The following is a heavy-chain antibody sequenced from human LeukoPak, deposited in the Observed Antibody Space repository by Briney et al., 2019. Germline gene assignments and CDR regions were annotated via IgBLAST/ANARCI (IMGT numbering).Heavy chain of an antibody. CDR1: GCSFTSYW. V-gene: IGHV5-51*01. Sequence: GESLKISCKGSGCSFTSYWIGWVRQMPGKGLEWMGIIYPGDSDTRYSPSFQGQVTISADKSISTAYLQWSSLKASDTAMYYCARLGPPDDYYDSSGYRYYFDYWGQGTLVTVSS. CDR3: ARLGPPDDYYDSSGYRYYFDY. D-gene: IGHD3-22*01. CDR2: IYPGDSDT. J-gene: IGHJ4*02.